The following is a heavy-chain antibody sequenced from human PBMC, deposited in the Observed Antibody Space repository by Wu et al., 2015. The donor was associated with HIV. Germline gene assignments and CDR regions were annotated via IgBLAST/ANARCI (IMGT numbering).Heavy chain of an antibody. CDR3: ARDGSQGGRLGELSPRGYYYGMDV. CDR1: GGTFSSYA. CDR2: IIPIFGTA. D-gene: IGHD3-16*02. Sequence: QVQLVQSGAEVKKPGSSVKVSCKASGGTFSSYAISWVRQAPGQGLEWMGGIIPIFGTANYAQKFQGRVTITTDESTSTAYMELSSLRSEDTAVYYCARDGSQGGRLGELSPRGYYYGMDVWGQGTTVTVSS. J-gene: IGHJ6*02. V-gene: IGHV1-69*05.